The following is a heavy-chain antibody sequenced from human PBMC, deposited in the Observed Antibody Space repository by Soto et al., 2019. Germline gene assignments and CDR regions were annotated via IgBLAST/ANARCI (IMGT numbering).Heavy chain of an antibody. CDR1: GFTFSSYA. J-gene: IGHJ6*03. CDR3: AKDPLYNWNDEVSYYYYMDV. V-gene: IGHV3-23*01. Sequence: GGSLRLSCAASGFTFSSYAMSWVRQAPGKGLEWVSTISRSGGNTYYADSVKGRFTISRDNSKNTLYLQINSLRAEDTAIYYCAKDPLYNWNDEVSYYYYMDVWGKGTTVTVSS. CDR2: ISRSGGNT. D-gene: IGHD1-1*01.